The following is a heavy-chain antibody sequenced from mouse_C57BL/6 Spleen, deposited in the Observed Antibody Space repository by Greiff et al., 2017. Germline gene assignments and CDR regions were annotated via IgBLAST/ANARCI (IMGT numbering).Heavy chain of an antibody. V-gene: IGHV1-80*01. Sequence: VQLQQSGAELVKPGASVKISCKASGYAFSSYWMNWVKQRPGKGLEWIGQIYPGDGDTNYTGKFKGKATLTADKSTSTAYMQLSSLTSEDSAVYFCARRGEKDYALGDWGQGASVTVSA. CDR1: GYAFSSYW. CDR2: IYPGDGDT. J-gene: IGHJ4*01. CDR3: ARRGEKDYALGD.